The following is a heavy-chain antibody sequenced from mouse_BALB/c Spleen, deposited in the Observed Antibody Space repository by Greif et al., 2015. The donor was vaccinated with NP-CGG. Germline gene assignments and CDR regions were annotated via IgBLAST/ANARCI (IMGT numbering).Heavy chain of an antibody. J-gene: IGHJ2*01. CDR1: GFDFSRYW. Sequence: EVKLMESGGGLVQPGGSLKLSCAASGFDFSRYWMSWVRQAPGKGLEWIGEINPDSGTINYTPSLKDKFIISRDNAKNTLYLQMSKVRSEDTALYYCARRWGNYYFDYWGQGTTLTVSS. CDR2: INPDSGTI. D-gene: IGHD2-1*01. CDR3: ARRWGNYYFDY. V-gene: IGHV4-1*02.